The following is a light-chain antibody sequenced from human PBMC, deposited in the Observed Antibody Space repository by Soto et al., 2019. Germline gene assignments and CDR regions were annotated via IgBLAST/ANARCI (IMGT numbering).Light chain of an antibody. CDR3: QQSYTTPYT. V-gene: IGKV1-39*01. CDR1: QNINIF. J-gene: IGKJ2*01. CDR2: SAS. Sequence: DIPMTQSPSSLSASVGDRVTITCRTSQNINIFLNWYQQKSGKAPKLLIYSASNLQGGVPSRFSGSGTGTDFTLTISTLQPEDFATYVCQQSYTTPYTFGQGTKLEIK.